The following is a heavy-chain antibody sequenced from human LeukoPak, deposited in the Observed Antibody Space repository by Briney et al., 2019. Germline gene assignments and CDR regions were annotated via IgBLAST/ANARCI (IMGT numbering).Heavy chain of an antibody. CDR3: AKVIGGGNYYTDY. CDR2: ISGSGDST. Sequence: GGSLRLSCAVSGFAFSSYAVSWVRQAPGKGLEWVSAISGSGDSTYYADSVKGRFTISRDNSKNTLYLQMNSLRAGDTAVYYCAKVIGGGNYYTDYWGQGTLVTVSS. D-gene: IGHD4-23*01. V-gene: IGHV3-23*01. CDR1: GFAFSSYA. J-gene: IGHJ4*02.